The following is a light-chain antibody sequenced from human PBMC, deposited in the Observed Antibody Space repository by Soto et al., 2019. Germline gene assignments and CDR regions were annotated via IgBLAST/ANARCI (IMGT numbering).Light chain of an antibody. CDR3: QQYNEWPPWT. J-gene: IGKJ1*01. Sequence: EGVMTQSPAALSVSPGERATLSCRASQSVGTKLAWYQQKPGQAPRLLMYGASTRATGIPDRFTGSGSGTHFTLTISSRQSEDFAVYYCQQYNEWPPWTFGQGTKVEVQ. CDR2: GAS. CDR1: QSVGTK. V-gene: IGKV3-15*01.